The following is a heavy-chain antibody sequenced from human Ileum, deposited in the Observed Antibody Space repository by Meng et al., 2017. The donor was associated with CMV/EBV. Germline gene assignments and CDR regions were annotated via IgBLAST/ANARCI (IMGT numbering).Heavy chain of an antibody. CDR1: GFTFSSYS. CDR3: ARVFSGRYTDY. D-gene: IGHD1-26*01. CDR2: ISYDGSNK. J-gene: IGHJ4*02. Sequence: GESLKISCAASGFTFSSYSMPWVRQAPGKGLEWVAVISYDGSNKYYADSVKGRFTISRDNSKNTLYLQMNSLRAEDTAVYYCARVFSGRYTDYWGQGTLVTVSS. V-gene: IGHV3-30*04.